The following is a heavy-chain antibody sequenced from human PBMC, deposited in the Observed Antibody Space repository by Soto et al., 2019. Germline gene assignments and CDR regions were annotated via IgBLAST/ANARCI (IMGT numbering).Heavy chain of an antibody. Sequence: APVKVSCKASGYTFTGYYMHWVRQAPGQGLEWMGWINPNSGGTNYAQKFQGWVTMTRDTSISTAYMELSRLRSDDTAVYYCARAGPIALFSYDILTGYPFDYWGQGTLVTVSS. D-gene: IGHD3-9*01. V-gene: IGHV1-2*04. CDR1: GYTFTGYY. CDR3: ARAGPIALFSYDILTGYPFDY. CDR2: INPNSGGT. J-gene: IGHJ4*02.